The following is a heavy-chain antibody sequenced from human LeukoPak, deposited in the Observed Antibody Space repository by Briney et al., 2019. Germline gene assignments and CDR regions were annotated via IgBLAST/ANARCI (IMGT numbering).Heavy chain of an antibody. D-gene: IGHD4-17*01. CDR3: ARRGVPTVTTIGAFDI. CDR2: ISGSGGST. V-gene: IGHV3-23*01. CDR1: GFTFSSYA. Sequence: PGGSLRLSCAASGFTFSSYAMSWVRQAPGKGLEWVSAISGSGGSTYYADSVKGRFTISRDNSKNTLYLQMNSLRAEDTAVYYCARRGVPTVTTIGAFDIWGQGTMVTVSS. J-gene: IGHJ3*02.